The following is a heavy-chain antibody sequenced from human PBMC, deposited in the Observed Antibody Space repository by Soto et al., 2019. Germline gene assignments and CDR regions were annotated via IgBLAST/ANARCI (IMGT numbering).Heavy chain of an antibody. CDR1: GYTFTSYA. D-gene: IGHD3-22*01. CDR3: AGPYYYDSSGYLGAPYYYYGMDV. CDR2: INAGNGNT. V-gene: IGHV1-3*01. Sequence: ASVKVSCKASGYTFTSYAMHWVRQAPGQRLEWMGWINAGNGNTKYSQKFQGRVTITRDTSASTAYMELSSLRSEDTAVYYCAGPYYYDSSGYLGAPYYYYGMDVWGQGTTVTVSS. J-gene: IGHJ6*02.